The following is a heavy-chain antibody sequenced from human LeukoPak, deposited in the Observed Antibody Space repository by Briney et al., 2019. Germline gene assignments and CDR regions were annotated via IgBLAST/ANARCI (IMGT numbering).Heavy chain of an antibody. Sequence: SETLSLTCTVSGGSISSYYWSWIRQPPGKGLEWIGYIYYSGSTNYNPSLKSRVTISVDTSKNQFSLKLSSVTAADTAVYYCAREVRSQLAQDYYYYMDVWGKGTTVTVSS. CDR1: GGSISSYY. CDR3: AREVRSQLAQDYYYYMDV. V-gene: IGHV4-59*01. J-gene: IGHJ6*03. CDR2: IYYSGST. D-gene: IGHD2-2*01.